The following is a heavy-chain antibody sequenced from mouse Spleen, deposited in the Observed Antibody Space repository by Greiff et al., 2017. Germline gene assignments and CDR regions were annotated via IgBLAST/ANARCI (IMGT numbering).Heavy chain of an antibody. Sequence: QVQLQQSGAELVRPGTSVKMSCKASGYTFTNYWIGWAKQRPGHGLEWIGDIYPGGGYTNYNEKFKGKATLTADKSSSTAYMELRSLTSEDTAVYYCARLGAYWGQGTLVTVSA. J-gene: IGHJ3*01. CDR2: IYPGGGYT. CDR1: GYTFTNYW. V-gene: IGHV1-63*01. CDR3: ARLGAY. D-gene: IGHD4-1*01.